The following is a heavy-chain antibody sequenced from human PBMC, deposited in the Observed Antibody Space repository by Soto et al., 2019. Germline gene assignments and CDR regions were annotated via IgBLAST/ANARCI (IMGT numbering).Heavy chain of an antibody. CDR1: GFSLDEYG. CDR3: ARDHRWGYEYGDYGDS. Sequence: EVLLVESGGGVVRPGGSLRLACVVSGFSLDEYGMSWVRQAPGKGPEWVSGMHRNGNSTGYADSVKGRFTISRDDAKNSLYLQMNSLRAEDTAFYYCARDHRWGYEYGDYGDSWGHGTLVTVSS. J-gene: IGHJ5*01. D-gene: IGHD4-17*01. V-gene: IGHV3-20*04. CDR2: MHRNGNST.